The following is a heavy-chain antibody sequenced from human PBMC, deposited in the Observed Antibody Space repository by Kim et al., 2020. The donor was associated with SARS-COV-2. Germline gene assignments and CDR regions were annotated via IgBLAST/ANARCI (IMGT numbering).Heavy chain of an antibody. J-gene: IGHJ4*02. CDR2: IRSKVNSYAT. Sequence: GGSLRLSCAASGFSFSGSAMYWVRQASGKGLEWVGRIRSKVNSYATAYGESVKGRFTISRDDSKNTAYLQMNSLKTEDTAVYYCTRPGGSYPSFDYWGQGTLVTVSS. CDR1: GFSFSGSA. D-gene: IGHD2-15*01. V-gene: IGHV3-73*01. CDR3: TRPGGSYPSFDY.